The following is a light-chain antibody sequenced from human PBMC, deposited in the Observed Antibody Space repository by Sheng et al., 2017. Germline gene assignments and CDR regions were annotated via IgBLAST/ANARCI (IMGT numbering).Light chain of an antibody. V-gene: IGLV2-11*01. J-gene: IGLJ3*02. CDR1: SSDIGAYNF. CDR3: CSYAGDFHA. Sequence: QSALTQPRSVSGSPGQSVTISCTGTSSDIGAYNFVSWYQQHPGKAPRLMIYDVNRRPSGVPDRFSGSKSGDTASLTISGLQGDDEAHYYCCSYAGDFHAFGG. CDR2: DVN.